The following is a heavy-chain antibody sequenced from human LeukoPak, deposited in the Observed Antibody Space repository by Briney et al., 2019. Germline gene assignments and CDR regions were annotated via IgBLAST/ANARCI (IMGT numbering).Heavy chain of an antibody. CDR3: ARGVGLATVVTPSLD. D-gene: IGHD4-23*01. CDR2: IYYSGST. Sequence: SQTLSLTCTVSGGSISSGDYYWSWIRQPPGKGLEWIGYIYYSGSTYYNPSLKSRVTISVDTSENQFSLKLSSVTAADTAVYYCARGVGLATVVTPSLDWGQGTLVTVSS. J-gene: IGHJ4*02. V-gene: IGHV4-30-4*01. CDR1: GGSISSGDYY.